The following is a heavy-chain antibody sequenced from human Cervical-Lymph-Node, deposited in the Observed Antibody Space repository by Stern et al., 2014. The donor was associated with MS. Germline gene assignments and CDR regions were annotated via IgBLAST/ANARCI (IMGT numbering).Heavy chain of an antibody. D-gene: IGHD1-26*01. V-gene: IGHV1-69*01. Sequence: QVQLVQSGAEVKKPGSSVKVSCKASGGTFSSYAISWVRQAPGQGLEWMGGIIPILGTENYAPTFQGRGTITADESTSTAYMELSSLRSEDTAVYYCARGELKEGLVRGMDVWGQGTTVTVSS. J-gene: IGHJ6*02. CDR2: IIPILGTE. CDR1: GGTFSSYA. CDR3: ARGELKEGLVRGMDV.